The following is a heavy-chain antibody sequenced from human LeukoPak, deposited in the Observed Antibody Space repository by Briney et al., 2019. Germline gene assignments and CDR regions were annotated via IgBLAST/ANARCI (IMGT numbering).Heavy chain of an antibody. D-gene: IGHD3-10*01. CDR2: ISSSSSTI. J-gene: IGHJ4*02. Sequence: GGSLRLSCAASGFTFSSYSMNWVRQAPGKGLEWVSYISSSSSTIYYADSVKGRFTISRDNAKNSLYLQMNSLRAEDTAVYYCATSTPYYGSGSPLYWGQGTLVTVSS. V-gene: IGHV3-48*01. CDR1: GFTFSSYS. CDR3: ATSTPYYGSGSPLY.